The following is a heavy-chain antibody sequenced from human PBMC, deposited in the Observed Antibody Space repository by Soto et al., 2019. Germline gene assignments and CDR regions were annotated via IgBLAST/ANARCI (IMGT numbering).Heavy chain of an antibody. D-gene: IGHD4-17*01. CDR1: GFTVSSNY. Sequence: GGSLRLSCAASGFTVSSNYMSWVRQAPGKGLEWVSVIYSGGSTYYADSVEGRFTISRHNSKNTLYLQSNSLRAEDTAVYYCARDCDTYGEYCDAFDIWGQGTMVTVSS. J-gene: IGHJ3*02. V-gene: IGHV3-66*01. CDR3: ARDCDTYGEYCDAFDI. CDR2: IYSGGST.